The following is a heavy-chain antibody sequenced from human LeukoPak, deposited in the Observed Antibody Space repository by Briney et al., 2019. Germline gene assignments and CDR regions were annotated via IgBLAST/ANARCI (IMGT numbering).Heavy chain of an antibody. V-gene: IGHV3-23*01. CDR2: LSGSSGTA. D-gene: IGHD3-22*01. J-gene: IGHJ4*02. CDR1: GFMFSNYA. Sequence: GGSLRLSCAASGFMFSNYAMSWVRQAPGRGLEWVSSLSGSSGTAYYAESVKGRFAISRDNSKNTLYLQMNSLRAEDTAVYYCAGHGGYHYDSSGGEFDIWGQGTQVTVSS. CDR3: AGHGGYHYDSSGGEFDI.